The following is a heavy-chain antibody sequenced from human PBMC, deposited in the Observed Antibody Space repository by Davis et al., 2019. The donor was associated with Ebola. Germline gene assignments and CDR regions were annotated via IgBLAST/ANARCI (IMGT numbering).Heavy chain of an antibody. CDR2: VSGPGRST. Sequence: GESLKISCAASGFIFTNYAVTWVRQAPGKGLEWVSSVSGPGRSTYYADSVRGRFTISRDNSKRTVYLQMNSLRAEDTAVYYCAKGEGEMIVVVIGGWGQGTLVTVSS. J-gene: IGHJ4*02. V-gene: IGHV3-23*01. D-gene: IGHD3-22*01. CDR3: AKGEGEMIVVVIGG. CDR1: GFIFTNYA.